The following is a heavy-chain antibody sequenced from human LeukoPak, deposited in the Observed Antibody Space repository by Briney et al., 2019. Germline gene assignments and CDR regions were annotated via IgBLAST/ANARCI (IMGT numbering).Heavy chain of an antibody. CDR3: ARDPYYYDSSPSFDY. CDR1: GYTFTGYY. J-gene: IGHJ4*02. V-gene: IGHV1-2*02. D-gene: IGHD3-22*01. Sequence: GASVKVSCKASGYTFTGYYMHWVRQAPGQGLEGMGWINPNSGGTNYAQKFQGRVTMTRDTSISTAYMELSRLRSDDTAVYYCARDPYYYDSSPSFDYWGQGTLVTVSS. CDR2: INPNSGGT.